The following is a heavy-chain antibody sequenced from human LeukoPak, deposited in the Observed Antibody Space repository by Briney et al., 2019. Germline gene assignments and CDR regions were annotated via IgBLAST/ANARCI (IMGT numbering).Heavy chain of an antibody. D-gene: IGHD2-2*01. CDR1: GYTFTSYD. Sequence: ASVKVSCKASGYTFTSYDINWVRQATGQGLEWMGWMNPNSGNTGYAQKFQGRVTITRNTSIGTAYMELSSLRSEDTAVYYCARGGSSTSRYYYYMDVWGKGTTVTVSS. CDR3: ARGGSSTSRYYYYMDV. V-gene: IGHV1-8*03. CDR2: MNPNSGNT. J-gene: IGHJ6*03.